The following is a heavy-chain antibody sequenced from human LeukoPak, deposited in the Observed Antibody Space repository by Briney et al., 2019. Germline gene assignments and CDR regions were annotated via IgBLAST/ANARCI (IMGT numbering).Heavy chain of an antibody. J-gene: IGHJ4*02. V-gene: IGHV1-69*01. CDR1: GRIFSSYA. CDR3: ARSPGAMAIFDY. CDR2: IIPIFGTA. D-gene: IGHD5-18*01. Sequence: SVKLSCKASGRIFSSYAISWVRQAPGQGLEWMGGIIPIFGTANYAQKFQGRVTITADESTSTAYMELSSLKSEDTAVEYWARSPGAMAIFDYWGQGTLVTVSS.